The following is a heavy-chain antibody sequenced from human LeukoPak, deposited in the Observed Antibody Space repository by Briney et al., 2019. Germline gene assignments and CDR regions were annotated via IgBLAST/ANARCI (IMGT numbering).Heavy chain of an antibody. CDR1: GGSISNYY. Sequence: SETLSLTCTVSGGSISNYYWSWIRQPPGRGLEWIGYIYYSGSTNYNPSLKSRVTISVDTSKTQFSLRLSSVTAADTAVYYCARRGGGSSTDWFDPWGQGTLVTVSS. D-gene: IGHD6-6*01. CDR2: IYYSGST. CDR3: ARRGGGSSTDWFDP. J-gene: IGHJ5*02. V-gene: IGHV4-59*08.